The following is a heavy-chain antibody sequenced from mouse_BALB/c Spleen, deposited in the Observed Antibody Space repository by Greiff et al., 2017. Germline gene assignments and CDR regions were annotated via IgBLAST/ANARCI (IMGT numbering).Heavy chain of an antibody. CDR3: ARSSLVFAY. CDR1: GYSITSDYA. Sequence: EVQLQQSGPGLVKPSQSLSLTCTVTGYSITSDYAWNWIRQFPGNKLEWMGYISYSGSTSYNPSLKSRTSITRDTSKNQFFLQLNSVTTEDTATYYCARSSLVFAYWGQGTLVTVSA. J-gene: IGHJ3*01. CDR2: ISYSGST. V-gene: IGHV3-2*02.